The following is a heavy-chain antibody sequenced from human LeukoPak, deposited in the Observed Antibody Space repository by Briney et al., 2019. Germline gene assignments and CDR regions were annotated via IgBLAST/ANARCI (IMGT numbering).Heavy chain of an antibody. D-gene: IGHD6-19*01. CDR1: GFTFSSYA. J-gene: IGHJ3*02. CDR2: ISYDGSNR. V-gene: IGHV3-30*04. CDR3: AKNDEDQWLRSAFDI. Sequence: PGGSLRLSCAASGFTFSSYAMHWVRQAPGKGLEWVAVISYDGSNRYYADSVKGRFTISRDNSKNTLYLQMNNLRVEDTAVYYCAKNDEDQWLRSAFDIWGQGTMVTVSS.